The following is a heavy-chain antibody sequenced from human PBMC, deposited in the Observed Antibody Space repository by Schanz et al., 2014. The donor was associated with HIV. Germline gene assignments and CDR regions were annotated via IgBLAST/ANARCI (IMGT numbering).Heavy chain of an antibody. D-gene: IGHD6-6*01. V-gene: IGHV1-46*01. CDR3: ARSETIAARPVWYFDL. CDR2: INPSGGST. Sequence: QVQLVQSGAEVKKPGASVKVSCKASGYTFTTYYMHWVRQAPGQGLEWMGIINPSGGSTSYAQKFQGRVTMTRDTSTSTVSMQLSSLRSEDTAVYYCARSETIAARPVWYFDLWGRGTLVTVSS. J-gene: IGHJ2*01. CDR1: GYTFTTYY.